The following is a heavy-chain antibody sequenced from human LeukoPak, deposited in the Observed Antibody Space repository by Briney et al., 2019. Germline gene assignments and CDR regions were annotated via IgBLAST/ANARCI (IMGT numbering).Heavy chain of an antibody. V-gene: IGHV3-74*01. CDR1: RFTFSSYW. CDR3: AELGITMIGGV. Sequence: AGGSLRLSCAASRFTFSSYWMHWVRQAPGKGLVWVSRISTDGSTTNYADSVKGRFTISRDNAKNSLYLQMNSLRAEDTAVYYCAELGITMIGGVWGKGTTVTVSS. J-gene: IGHJ6*04. CDR2: ISTDGSTT. D-gene: IGHD3-10*02.